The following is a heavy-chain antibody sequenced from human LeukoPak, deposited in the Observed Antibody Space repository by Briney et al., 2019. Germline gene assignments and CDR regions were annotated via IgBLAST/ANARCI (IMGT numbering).Heavy chain of an antibody. CDR2: IYSGGST. CDR3: ARRAGAYSHPYDY. CDR1: RFTVSSNC. J-gene: IGHJ4*02. D-gene: IGHD4/OR15-4a*01. V-gene: IGHV3-53*01. Sequence: PGGSLRLSCAASRFTVSSNCMSWVRQAPGKGLEWVSLIYSGGSTCYADSVKGRFTISRDNSKNTLYLQMDSLRAEDTAVYYCARRAGAYSHPYDYWGQGTLVTVSS.